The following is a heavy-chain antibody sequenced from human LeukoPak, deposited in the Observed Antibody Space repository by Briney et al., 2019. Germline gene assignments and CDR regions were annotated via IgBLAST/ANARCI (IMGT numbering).Heavy chain of an antibody. D-gene: IGHD6-13*01. CDR1: GGSINSSSYY. V-gene: IGHV4-39*01. J-gene: IGHJ6*02. CDR2: IYYSGST. Sequence: SETLSLTCTVSGGSINSSSYYWGWIRQPPGKGLEWIGSIYYSGSTYYNPSLKSRVTISVDTSKNQFSLKLSSVTAADTAVYYCASGAAAAGTGYYYYYGMDVWGQGTTVTVSS. CDR3: ASGAAAAGTGYYYYYGMDV.